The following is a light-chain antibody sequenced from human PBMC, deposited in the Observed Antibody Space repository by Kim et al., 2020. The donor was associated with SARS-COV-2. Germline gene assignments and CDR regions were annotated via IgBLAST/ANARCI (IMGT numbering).Light chain of an antibody. CDR3: QSYDSSLSGSV. Sequence: QRVTISCTGSSSNNGAGYDVPWYQQLPGTAPKLLIYGHTNRPSGVPDRFSGSKSGTSASLAITGLQAEDEADYYCQSYDSSLSGSVFGGGTKLTVL. CDR1: SSNNGAGYD. J-gene: IGLJ3*02. V-gene: IGLV1-40*01. CDR2: GHT.